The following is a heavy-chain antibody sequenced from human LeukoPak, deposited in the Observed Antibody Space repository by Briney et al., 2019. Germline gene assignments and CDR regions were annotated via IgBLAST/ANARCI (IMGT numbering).Heavy chain of an antibody. Sequence: GASVKVSCKASGYTFTGYYMHWVRQAPGQGLEWMGWINPNSGGTNYAQKFQGRVTMTRDTYISTAYMELSRLRSDDTAVYYCARDLDIVATTLDYWAQGTLVSVSS. J-gene: IGHJ4*02. CDR2: INPNSGGT. CDR1: GYTFTGYY. CDR3: ARDLDIVATTLDY. V-gene: IGHV1-2*02. D-gene: IGHD5-12*01.